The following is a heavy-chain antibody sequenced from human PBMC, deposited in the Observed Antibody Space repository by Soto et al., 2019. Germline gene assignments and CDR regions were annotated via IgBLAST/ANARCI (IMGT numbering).Heavy chain of an antibody. CDR1: GYTFTSYG. D-gene: IGHD5-18*01. J-gene: IGHJ6*04. CDR2: ISTNNGNT. Sequence: ASVKVSCKASGYTFTSYGISWVRQAPGQGLEWMGWISTNNGNTSYAQKLQGRVTMTRNTSISTAYMELSSLRSDDTAVYYCASGAMVFGMDVWGKGTTVTVSS. CDR3: ASGAMVFGMDV. V-gene: IGHV1-18*01.